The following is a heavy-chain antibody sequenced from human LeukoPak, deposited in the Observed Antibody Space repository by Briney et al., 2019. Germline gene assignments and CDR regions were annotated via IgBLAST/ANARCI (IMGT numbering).Heavy chain of an antibody. Sequence: PSETLSLTCTVSGGSISSYYWSWIRQPPGKGLEWIGYIYYSGSTNYNPSLKSRVTISVDTSKNQFSLKLSSVTAADTAVYYCARLRDVYDFWSGPPYYFDYWGQGTLVTVSS. CDR3: ARLRDVYDFWSGPPYYFDY. D-gene: IGHD3-3*01. V-gene: IGHV4-59*08. CDR2: IYYSGST. CDR1: GGSISSYY. J-gene: IGHJ4*02.